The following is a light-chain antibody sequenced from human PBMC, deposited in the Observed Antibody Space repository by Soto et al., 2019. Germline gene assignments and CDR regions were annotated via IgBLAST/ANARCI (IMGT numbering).Light chain of an antibody. CDR2: GAS. CDR1: QSVSRN. CDR3: HPYGSSLRT. J-gene: IGKJ1*01. Sequence: EIVMTQSPATLSVSPGERVTLSCRASQSVSRNLAWYQQKPGQSPRLLIYGASTRATGITARFSGSGSGTEFTLTISSLQSEDFAVYYCHPYGSSLRTFGQGTKVEIK. V-gene: IGKV3-15*01.